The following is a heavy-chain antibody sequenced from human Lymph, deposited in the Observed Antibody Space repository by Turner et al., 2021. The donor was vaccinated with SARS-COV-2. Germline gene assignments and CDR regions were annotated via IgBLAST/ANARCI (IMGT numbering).Heavy chain of an antibody. CDR1: GGNFNSYA. D-gene: IGHD2-2*01. CDR2: IIPIFGTA. Sequence: QMQLVQSGAEVKKPGSSVKVSCKASGGNFNSYATSWVRQAPGQGLEWMGGIIPIFGTANYAQKFQGRVTISADESTSTAYMELSSLRSEDTAVYYCARDLSPIRVVVVPAARSRYYYGMDVWGQGTTVTVSS. CDR3: ARDLSPIRVVVVPAARSRYYYGMDV. J-gene: IGHJ6*02. V-gene: IGHV1-69*01.